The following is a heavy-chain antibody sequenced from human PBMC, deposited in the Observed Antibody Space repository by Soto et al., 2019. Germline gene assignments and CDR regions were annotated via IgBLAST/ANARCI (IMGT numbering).Heavy chain of an antibody. CDR1: GYTFTSYD. Sequence: QVQLVQSGAEVKKPGASVKVSCKASGYTFTSYDINWVRQATGQGLEWMGWMNHNSGNTGYAQKFQGRVTMTRNTSISTAYMELSSLRSEDTAVYYCARVDSGSYFYYYYGMDVWGQGTTVTVSS. CDR3: ARVDSGSYFYYYYGMDV. D-gene: IGHD1-26*01. CDR2: MNHNSGNT. V-gene: IGHV1-8*01. J-gene: IGHJ6*02.